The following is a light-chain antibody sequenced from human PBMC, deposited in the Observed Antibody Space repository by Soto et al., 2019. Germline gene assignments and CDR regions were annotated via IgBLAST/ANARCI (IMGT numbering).Light chain of an antibody. CDR1: SSDVGRYDY. CDR3: SLYTTSSTPSYV. Sequence: QSALTQPASVSGSPGQSITISCTGTSSDVGRYDYVSWYQHHPGKAPKLMVSEVSHRPSGVSNRFSGSKSGNTASLTISGLQAEDEADYYCSLYTTSSTPSYVFGTGTKVTVL. CDR2: EVS. V-gene: IGLV2-14*01. J-gene: IGLJ1*01.